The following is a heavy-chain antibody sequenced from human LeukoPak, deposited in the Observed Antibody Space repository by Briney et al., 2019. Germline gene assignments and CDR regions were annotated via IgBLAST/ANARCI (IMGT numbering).Heavy chain of an antibody. V-gene: IGHV4-39*07. Sequence: SETLSLTCTVSGGSISSSSYYWGWIRQPPGKGLEWIGFIYYSGSSYYNPSLKSRVTMSVDTSKNQFSLKLTSVTAADTAVYYCARGYYYYYMDVWGKGTTVTVSS. CDR1: GGSISSSSYY. CDR2: IYYSGSS. J-gene: IGHJ6*03. CDR3: ARGYYYYYMDV.